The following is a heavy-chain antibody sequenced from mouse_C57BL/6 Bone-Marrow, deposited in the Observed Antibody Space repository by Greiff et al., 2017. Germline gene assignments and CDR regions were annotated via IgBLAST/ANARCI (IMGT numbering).Heavy chain of an antibody. J-gene: IGHJ2*01. CDR2: IDPENGDT. CDR1: GFNIKDDY. CDR3: TLYGNYGGFFDY. V-gene: IGHV14-4*01. D-gene: IGHD2-1*01. Sequence: EVQLQQSGAELVRPGASVKLSCTASGFNIKDDYMHWVKQRPEQGLEWIGWIDPENGDTEYASKFQGKATITADTSSNTAYLQLSSLTPEDTAVYYCTLYGNYGGFFDYWGQGTTLTVSS.